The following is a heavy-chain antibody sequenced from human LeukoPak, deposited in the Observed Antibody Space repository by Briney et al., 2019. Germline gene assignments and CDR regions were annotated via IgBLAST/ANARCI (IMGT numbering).Heavy chain of an antibody. J-gene: IGHJ4*02. V-gene: IGHV4-39*02. D-gene: IGHD3-22*01. CDR2: IYHSGST. CDR3: ARDRGYYDSSGPLYYFDY. Sequence: PSETLSATCTVPGGSITSSSYYWGWIRQPPGKGLEWIATIYHSGSTYYNPSLKSRVTISVDTSKNQFSLKLSSVTAADTAVYYCARDRGYYDSSGPLYYFDYWGQGTLVTVSS. CDR1: GGSITSSSYY.